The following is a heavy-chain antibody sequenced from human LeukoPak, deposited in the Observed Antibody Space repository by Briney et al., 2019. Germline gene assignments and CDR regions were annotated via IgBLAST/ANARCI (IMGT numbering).Heavy chain of an antibody. D-gene: IGHD2-15*01. CDR1: GGSFSGYY. CDR3: AREIQWSGYFDI. Sequence: KSSETLSLTCAGYGGSFSGYYWSWIRQPPGKGLEWIGEINHSGSTNYNPSLKSRVTISVDTSKNQFSLNLSSVTASDTAVYYCAREIQWSGYFDIWGQGTMVTVSS. V-gene: IGHV4-34*01. J-gene: IGHJ3*02. CDR2: INHSGST.